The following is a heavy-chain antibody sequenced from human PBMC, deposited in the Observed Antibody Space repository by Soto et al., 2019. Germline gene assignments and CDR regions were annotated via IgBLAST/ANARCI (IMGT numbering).Heavy chain of an antibody. CDR3: ARGGETYYDFWSGFSPIDY. D-gene: IGHD3-3*01. J-gene: IGHJ4*02. V-gene: IGHV4-59*01. CDR1: GGSISTYY. Sequence: SETLPLTCTVSGGSISTYYWSWIRQSPGKGLEWIGYIFYSDNTNYNPSLRSRVTISVDTSKSQFSLKLTSVTAADTAVYYCARGGETYYDFWSGFSPIDYWGQGALVTVSS. CDR2: IFYSDNT.